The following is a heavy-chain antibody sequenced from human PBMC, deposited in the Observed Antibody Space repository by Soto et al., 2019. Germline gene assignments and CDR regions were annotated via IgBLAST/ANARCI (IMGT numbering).Heavy chain of an antibody. Sequence: EVQLVQSGPEVKKPGQSLRISCKSSGYSFTDYWIGWVRQMPGKGLEWMGIIYPGDSDARYSPSFEGQVTISVDTSINNAFLTWNSLTASDTAIYYCARQADYIILTGYFYYFDYWGQGSLVTVSS. CDR3: ARQADYIILTGYFYYFDY. V-gene: IGHV5-51*01. CDR2: IYPGDSDA. D-gene: IGHD3-9*01. CDR1: GYSFTDYW. J-gene: IGHJ4*02.